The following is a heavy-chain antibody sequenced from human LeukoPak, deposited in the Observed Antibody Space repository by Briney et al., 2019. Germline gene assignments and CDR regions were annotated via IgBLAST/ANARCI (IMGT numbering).Heavy chain of an antibody. J-gene: IGHJ5*01. CDR1: GFTFSSYG. CDR3: AKIDTFDYDTSGRHWLDS. CDR2: ISGSGGST. Sequence: GGTLRLSCAASGFTFSSYGMSWVRQAPGKRLEWVSAISGSGGSTYYADSVKGRFTISRDNSKNTLYLQMNSLRVEDTAVYFCAKIDTFDYDTSGRHWLDSWGQGTLVTVSS. V-gene: IGHV3-23*01. D-gene: IGHD4/OR15-4a*01.